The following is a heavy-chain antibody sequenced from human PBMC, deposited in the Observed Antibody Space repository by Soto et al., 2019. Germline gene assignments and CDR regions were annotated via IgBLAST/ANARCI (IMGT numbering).Heavy chain of an antibody. Sequence: GGSLRLSCAASGFTFSNYLMHWVRQAPGKGLVWVSRINSDASRTTYADSVKGRFTISRDNAKNTLYLQMNSLRADDTAVYYCVRDGGQWGQGTLVTVSS. CDR1: GFTFSNYL. V-gene: IGHV3-74*03. CDR2: INSDASRT. CDR3: VRDGGQ. J-gene: IGHJ4*02. D-gene: IGHD3-16*01.